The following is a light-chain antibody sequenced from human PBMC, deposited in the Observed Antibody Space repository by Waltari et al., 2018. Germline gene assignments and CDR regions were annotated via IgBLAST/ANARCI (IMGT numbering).Light chain of an antibody. CDR3: QHYVRLPAT. J-gene: IGKJ1*01. CDR1: QSVSRA. Sequence: EIVLTQSPGTLSLSPGERATLSCRASQSVSRALAWYQQKPGQAPRLLIYGTSNRATGIPDRFSGSGSGTDFSLTISRLEPEDGAVYFCQHYVRLPATFGQGTKVEIK. CDR2: GTS. V-gene: IGKV3-20*01.